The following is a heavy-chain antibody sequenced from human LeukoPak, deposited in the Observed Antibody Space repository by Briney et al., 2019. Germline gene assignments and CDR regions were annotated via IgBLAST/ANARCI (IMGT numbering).Heavy chain of an antibody. Sequence: PGESLKIFCKGSGYSFTTYWIGWVRQMPWKGLEWMGIIYPGDSDTRYSPSFQGQVTISVDKSISTAYLQWSSLKASDTAMYYCARFSTVRDNWFDPWGQGTLVTVSS. V-gene: IGHV5-51*01. CDR2: IYPGDSDT. CDR3: ARFSTVRDNWFDP. J-gene: IGHJ5*02. CDR1: GYSFTTYW. D-gene: IGHD3-10*01.